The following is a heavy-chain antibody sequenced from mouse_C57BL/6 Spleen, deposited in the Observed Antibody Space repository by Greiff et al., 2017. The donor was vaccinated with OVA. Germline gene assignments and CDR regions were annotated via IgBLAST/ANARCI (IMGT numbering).Heavy chain of an antibody. Sequence: VQLQQPGAELVMPGASVKLSCKASGYTFTSYWMHWVKQRPGQGLEWIGEIDPSDSYTNYTQKFKGKSTLTVDKSSSTAYMQLSSLTSEDSAVYYCARKSITTVVGFDYWGQGTTLTVSS. J-gene: IGHJ2*01. CDR3: ARKSITTVVGFDY. CDR1: GYTFTSYW. CDR2: IDPSDSYT. V-gene: IGHV1-69*01. D-gene: IGHD1-1*01.